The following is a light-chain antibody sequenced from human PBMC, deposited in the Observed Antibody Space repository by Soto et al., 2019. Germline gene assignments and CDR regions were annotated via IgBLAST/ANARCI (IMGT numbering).Light chain of an antibody. V-gene: IGKV1-27*01. CDR1: HTISKF. Sequence: DIQMTQSASSLSASLGDRVTITWRASHTISKFLNWYQQKQGKAPKLLIYAASTLQSGVPSRFSGSGSGTDFTLTISSLQTEDVATYYCQKYNSAPRTFGQGTKVDIK. CDR3: QKYNSAPRT. CDR2: AAS. J-gene: IGKJ1*01.